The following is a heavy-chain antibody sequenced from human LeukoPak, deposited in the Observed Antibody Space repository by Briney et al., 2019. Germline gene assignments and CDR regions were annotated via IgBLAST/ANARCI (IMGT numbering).Heavy chain of an antibody. J-gene: IGHJ4*02. CDR1: GFTFSSYG. Sequence: GGSLRLSCAASGFTFSSYGMHWVRQAPGKGLEWVAFIRYDGSNKYYADSVKGRFTISRDNSKNTLYLQMNSLRAEDTAVYYCAKDRHIVVVTANDYWGQGTLVTVSS. V-gene: IGHV3-30*02. CDR3: AKDRHIVVVTANDY. D-gene: IGHD2-21*02. CDR2: IRYDGSNK.